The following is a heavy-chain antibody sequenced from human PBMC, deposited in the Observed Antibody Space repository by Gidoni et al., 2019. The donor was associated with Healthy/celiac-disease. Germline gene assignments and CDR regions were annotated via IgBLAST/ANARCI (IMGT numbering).Heavy chain of an antibody. V-gene: IGHV3-48*01. CDR1: GFTFSSYS. Sequence: EVQLVESGGGLVQPGVSLRLSCAASGFTFSSYSMNWFRQAPGKGLEWVSYSSSSSSTIYYADSVKGRFTISRDNAKNSLYLQMNSLRAEDTAVYYCAREPTYSSSWYDAFDIWGQGTMVTVSS. D-gene: IGHD6-13*01. CDR2: SSSSSSTI. J-gene: IGHJ3*02. CDR3: AREPTYSSSWYDAFDI.